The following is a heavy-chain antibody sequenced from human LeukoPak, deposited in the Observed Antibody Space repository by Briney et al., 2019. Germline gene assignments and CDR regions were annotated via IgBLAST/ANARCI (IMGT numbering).Heavy chain of an antibody. CDR1: GFTFSSYV. V-gene: IGHV3-30-3*01. CDR2: ISYDGSNK. CDR3: ARDLTGTGDY. J-gene: IGHJ4*02. Sequence: GGSLRLSCAASGFTFSSYVMHWVRQAPGKGLEWVAVISYDGSNKYYADSVKGRFTVSRDNPKNTLYLQMNSLRAEDTAVYYCARDLTGTGDYWGQGTLVTASS.